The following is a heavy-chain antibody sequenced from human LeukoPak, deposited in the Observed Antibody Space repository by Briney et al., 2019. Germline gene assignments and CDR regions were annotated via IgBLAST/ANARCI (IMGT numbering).Heavy chain of an antibody. CDR2: INPSSGAT. CDR1: GYTFTGYY. D-gene: IGHD1-1*01. J-gene: IGHJ6*02. CDR3: ARVDTTVPLLTYYYGMDL. Sequence: ASVKVSCTASGYTFTGYYFHWVRQAPGQGLEWMGWINPSSGATNSAQKFQGRVTLTNDTSISTAYMELTRLTSDDTAVYYCARVDTTVPLLTYYYGMDLWGRGTTVTVSS. V-gene: IGHV1-2*02.